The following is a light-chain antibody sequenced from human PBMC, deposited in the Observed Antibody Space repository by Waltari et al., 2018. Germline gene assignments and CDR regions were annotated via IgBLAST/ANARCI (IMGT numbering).Light chain of an antibody. CDR3: SAYTRGVV. CDR2: DVI. J-gene: IGLJ2*01. V-gene: IGLV2-14*03. CDR1: SSDVGDHNY. Sequence: QSALTQIASVAGSPGQSITISCTGTSSDVGDHNYVSWYQQHPGKLPKLLIYDVISRPSGVSTRFSGSKSGNTASLTISGLQAEDEADYYCSAYTRGVVFGGGTQLTV.